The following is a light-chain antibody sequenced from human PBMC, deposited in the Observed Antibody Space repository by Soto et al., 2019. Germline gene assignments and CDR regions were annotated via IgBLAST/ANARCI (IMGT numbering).Light chain of an antibody. CDR3: QEYNDWPRGK. J-gene: IGKJ1*01. CDR2: AAS. Sequence: GEAPRVLIYAASTRATDVPDRFSGSGSGTDFTLTISSLQSEDFVLYYCQEYNDWPRGKFGQGTKVDIK. V-gene: IGKV3-15*01.